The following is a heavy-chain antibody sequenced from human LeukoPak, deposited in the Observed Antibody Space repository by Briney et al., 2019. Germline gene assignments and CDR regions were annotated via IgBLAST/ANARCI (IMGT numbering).Heavy chain of an antibody. CDR2: INHGGST. V-gene: IGHV4-4*02. D-gene: IGHD3-22*01. J-gene: IGHJ3*02. CDR1: GGSVINTNW. Sequence: PSGTLSLTCGVSGGSVINTNWWTWVRQPPGKGLEWIGEINHGGSTNYNPSLKSRVTISLDTSKNQFSLKLTSVTAADTAVYYCASCLSYWYDSSGHQVRDAFDIWGQGTRVIVSS. CDR3: ASCLSYWYDSSGHQVRDAFDI.